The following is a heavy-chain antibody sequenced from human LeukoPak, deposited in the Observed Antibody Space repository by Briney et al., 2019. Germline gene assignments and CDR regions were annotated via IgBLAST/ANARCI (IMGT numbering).Heavy chain of an antibody. Sequence: ASVKVSCKASGYTFTSYDINWVRQASGQGPEWMGWMNPNSGDTGYAQKFQGRVTMTRSTTTSTAYMELSSLRSEDTAVYYCARPRSAYYDSSGYNLWGQGALVTVSS. D-gene: IGHD3-22*01. J-gene: IGHJ4*02. CDR3: ARPRSAYYDSSGYNL. CDR1: GYTFTSYD. CDR2: MNPNSGDT. V-gene: IGHV1-8*01.